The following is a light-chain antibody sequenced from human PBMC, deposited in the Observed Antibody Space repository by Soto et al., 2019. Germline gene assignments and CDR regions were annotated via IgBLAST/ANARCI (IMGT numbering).Light chain of an antibody. V-gene: IGKV1-33*01. J-gene: IGKJ4*01. CDR2: EAS. Sequence: DIQMTQSPSSLSASVGDRVTITCQASQDITKDLNWYQQKPGKAPKVLIYEASNLETGVPSRFSVSGSGTDFTFTISRLQPDDIVTYFCQQYDNVPLAFGGGTKVDSK. CDR1: QDITKD. CDR3: QQYDNVPLA.